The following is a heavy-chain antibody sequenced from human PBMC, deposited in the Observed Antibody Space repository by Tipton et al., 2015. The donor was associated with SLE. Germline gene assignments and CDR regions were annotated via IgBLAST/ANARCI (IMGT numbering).Heavy chain of an antibody. Sequence: LRLSCTVSGGSISSYYWSWIRQPPGKGLEWIGEINHSGSTNYNPSLKSRVTISVDTSKNQFSLKLSSVTAADTAVYYCARTAGSGRGYFDYWGQGTLVTVSS. J-gene: IGHJ4*02. CDR3: ARTAGSGRGYFDY. V-gene: IGHV4-34*01. CDR1: GGSISSYY. CDR2: INHSGST. D-gene: IGHD3-10*01.